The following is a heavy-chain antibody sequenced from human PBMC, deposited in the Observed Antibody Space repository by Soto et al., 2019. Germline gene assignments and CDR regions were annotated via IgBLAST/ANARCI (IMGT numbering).Heavy chain of an antibody. J-gene: IGHJ6*02. CDR1: GGSISSGDYY. Sequence: QVQLQESGPGLVKPSQTLSLTCTVSGGSISSGDYYWSWIRQPPGKGLEWIGYIHYSGSTYYNPSLKSRVHISVDTSKNQFSLRLNSVTAADTAVYYCARDRCSGNRCYYYGMDIWGQGTTVTVSS. CDR3: ARDRCSGNRCYYYGMDI. D-gene: IGHD2-15*01. CDR2: IHYSGST. V-gene: IGHV4-30-4*01.